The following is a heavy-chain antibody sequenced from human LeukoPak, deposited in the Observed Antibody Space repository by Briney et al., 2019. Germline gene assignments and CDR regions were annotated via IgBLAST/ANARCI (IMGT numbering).Heavy chain of an antibody. V-gene: IGHV1-18*01. CDR3: ARPRVAGSFDY. CDR1: GYTFTSYG. CDR2: ISGYNANT. D-gene: IGHD6-19*01. Sequence: ASVKVSCKTSGYTFTSYGISWVRQAPEQGLEWMGWISGYNANTNYAQKLQGRVTMTTDTSTSTVYMELRSLRSDDTAVYYCARPRVAGSFDYWGQGTLVTVSS. J-gene: IGHJ4*02.